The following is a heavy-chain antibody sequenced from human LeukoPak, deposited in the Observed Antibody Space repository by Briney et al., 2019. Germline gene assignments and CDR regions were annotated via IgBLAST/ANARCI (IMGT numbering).Heavy chain of an antibody. CDR1: GSTFSSYA. CDR3: ARVLTGDRHWYFDL. D-gene: IGHD7-27*01. J-gene: IGHJ2*01. CDR2: ISSSSNTI. V-gene: IGHV3-48*02. Sequence: GGSLRLSCAASGSTFSSYALSWVRQAPGKGLEWVSYISSSSNTINYADSVKGRFTISRDNAKNSLYLQMNSLRDEDTAVYYCARVLTGDRHWYFDLWGRGTLVTVSS.